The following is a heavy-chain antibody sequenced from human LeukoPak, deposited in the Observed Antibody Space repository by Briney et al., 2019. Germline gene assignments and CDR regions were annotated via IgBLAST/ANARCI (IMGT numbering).Heavy chain of an antibody. V-gene: IGHV3-66*01. Sequence: GGSLRLSCAASGFTVSSNYMSWVRQAPGKGLEWVSVIYSGGSTYYADSVKGRFTISRDNSKNTLYLQMNSLRAEDTAVYYCARAMSTFGGVRNYFDSWGQGTLVTVSS. CDR1: GFTVSSNY. CDR3: ARAMSTFGGVRNYFDS. CDR2: IYSGGST. D-gene: IGHD3-16*01. J-gene: IGHJ4*02.